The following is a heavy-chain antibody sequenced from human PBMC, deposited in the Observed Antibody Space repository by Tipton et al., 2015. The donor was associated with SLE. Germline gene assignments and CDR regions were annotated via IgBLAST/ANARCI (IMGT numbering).Heavy chain of an antibody. CDR3: AGFSNTGHYYYGMDV. J-gene: IGHJ6*02. Sequence: TLSLTCAVYGGSFSGYYWSWIRQPPGKGLEWIGEISQSGSTIYNPSLKSRVTISGDTSQFSLRLRSVTAADTAVYYCAGFSNTGHYYYGMDVWGQGTTVTVSS. D-gene: IGHD2-2*01. V-gene: IGHV4-34*01. CDR1: GGSFSGYY. CDR2: ISQSGST.